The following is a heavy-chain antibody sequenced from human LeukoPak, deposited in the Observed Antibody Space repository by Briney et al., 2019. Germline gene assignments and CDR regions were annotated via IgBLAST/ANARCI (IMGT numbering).Heavy chain of an antibody. CDR1: GYSFTSYW. V-gene: IGHV5-51*01. Sequence: GESLKISCKASGYSFTSYWIGWVRQMPGKGLEWMGIIYPGDSDTRYSPSFQGQVTISADKSISTAYLQWSSLKAPDTAMYYCARARPVGPTGVYFQHWGQGTLVTVSS. CDR3: ARARPVGPTGVYFQH. CDR2: IYPGDSDT. D-gene: IGHD1-1*01. J-gene: IGHJ1*01.